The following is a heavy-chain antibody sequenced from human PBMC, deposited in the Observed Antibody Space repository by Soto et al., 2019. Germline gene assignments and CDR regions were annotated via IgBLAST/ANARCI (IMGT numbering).Heavy chain of an antibody. CDR3: ARDLSWNSPGIGD. CDR2: ISSSSSYI. J-gene: IGHJ4*02. D-gene: IGHD1-7*01. CDR1: GFTFSSYS. V-gene: IGHV3-21*01. Sequence: EVQLVESGGGLVKPGGSLRLSCAASGFTFSSYSMNWVRQAPGKGLEWVSSISSSSSYIYYADSVKGRFTISRDNAKNSLYLQMNSLRAEDTAVYYCARDLSWNSPGIGDWGQGTLVTVSS.